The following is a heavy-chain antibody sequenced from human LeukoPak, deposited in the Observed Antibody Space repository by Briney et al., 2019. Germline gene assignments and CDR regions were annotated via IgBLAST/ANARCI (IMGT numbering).Heavy chain of an antibody. CDR3: ARGSRDYCDFYYYYGRYV. V-gene: IGHV1-69*04. J-gene: IGHJ6*02. Sequence: ALVKVSVKASGRTFRRYAISWVRQAPGQGLEWMGRIIPILCIANYAQKFQGRVTITADKSTSTAYRQLSSLRSEDTAGYYCARGSRDYCDFYYYYGRYVWGQGTTVTVSS. CDR2: IIPILCIA. CDR1: GRTFRRYA. D-gene: IGHD4-17*01.